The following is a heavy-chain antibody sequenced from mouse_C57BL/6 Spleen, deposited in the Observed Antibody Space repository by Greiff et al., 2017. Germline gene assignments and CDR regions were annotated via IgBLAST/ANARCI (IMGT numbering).Heavy chain of an antibody. V-gene: IGHV1-63*01. CDR3: ARTGTAQAPYAMDD. Sequence: QVQLQQSGAELVRPGTSVKMSCKASGYTFTNYWIGWAKQRPGHGLEWIGDIYPGGGYTNYNEKFKGKATLTADKSSSTAYMQFSSLTSEDSAIXYCARTGTAQAPYAMDDWGQGTSVTVSS. CDR1: GYTFTNYW. D-gene: IGHD3-2*02. J-gene: IGHJ4*01. CDR2: IYPGGGYT.